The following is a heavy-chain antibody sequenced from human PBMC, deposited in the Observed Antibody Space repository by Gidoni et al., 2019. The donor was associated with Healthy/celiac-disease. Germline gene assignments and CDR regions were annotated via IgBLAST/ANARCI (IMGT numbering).Heavy chain of an antibody. CDR1: GFTFSSYG. D-gene: IGHD4-17*01. CDR2: IWYDGSNK. Sequence: QVQLVESGGGVVQPGRSLRLSCAASGFTFSSYGMHWVRQAPGKGLEWVAVIWYDGSNKYYADSVKGRFTISRDNSKNTLYLQMNSLRAEDTAVYYCAREGDYGDYDTFDYWGQGTLVTVSS. V-gene: IGHV3-33*01. CDR3: AREGDYGDYDTFDY. J-gene: IGHJ4*02.